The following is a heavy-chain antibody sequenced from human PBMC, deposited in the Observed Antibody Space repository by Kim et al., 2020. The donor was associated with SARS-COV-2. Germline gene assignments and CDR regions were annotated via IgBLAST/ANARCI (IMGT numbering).Heavy chain of an antibody. D-gene: IGHD3-16*01. J-gene: IGHJ4*02. CDR3: ARDPYQHWGH. Sequence: GGSLRLSCAASGFTVSTDYMSWVRQAPGKGLDWVSVIYGDGNTFYADSVKGRFIVSRDLSKNTVYLQMNSLRAEDTAVYYCARDPYQHWGHWGRGTQVTVSS. CDR1: GFTVSTDY. V-gene: IGHV3-66*01. CDR2: IYGDGNT.